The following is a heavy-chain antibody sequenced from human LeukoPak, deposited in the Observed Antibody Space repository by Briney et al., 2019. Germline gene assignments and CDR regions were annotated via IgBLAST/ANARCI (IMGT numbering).Heavy chain of an antibody. CDR2: ISYDGSNK. Sequence: GRSLRLSCAASGFTFSSYAMHWVRQAPGKGLEWVAVISYDGSNKYYADSVKGRFTISRDNSKNTLYLQMNSLRAEDTAVYYCARDHSSGYSDYWGQGTLVTVSS. CDR1: GFTFSSYA. J-gene: IGHJ4*02. V-gene: IGHV3-30-3*01. CDR3: ARDHSSGYSDY. D-gene: IGHD3-22*01.